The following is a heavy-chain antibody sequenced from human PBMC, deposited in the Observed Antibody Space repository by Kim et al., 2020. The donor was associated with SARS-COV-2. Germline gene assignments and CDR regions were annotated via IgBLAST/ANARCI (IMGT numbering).Heavy chain of an antibody. CDR3: ASPPWGTDCYLSGLYFDF. V-gene: IGHV4-39*01. D-gene: IGHD3-16*01. J-gene: IGHJ4*02. CDR2: VYYTGST. CDR1: GGSSTRSNYY. Sequence: SETLSLTCTVSGGSSTRSNYYWAWIRQPPGKGLEWIGSVYYTGSTYYNSSLKRRVTISVDTSKTQFSLNLRSVTAADTAVYYCASPPWGTDCYLSGLYFDFWGQGALVTVSS.